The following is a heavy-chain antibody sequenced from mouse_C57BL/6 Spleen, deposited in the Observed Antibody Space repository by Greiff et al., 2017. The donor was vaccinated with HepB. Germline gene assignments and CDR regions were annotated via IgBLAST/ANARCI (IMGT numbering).Heavy chain of an antibody. CDR2: ISYDGSN. Sequence: VQLKESGPGLVKPSQSLSLTCSVTGYSITSGYYWNWIRQFPGNKLEWMGYISYDGSNNYNPSLKNRISITRDTSKNQFFLKLNSVTTEDTATYYCAREVYDYDVGYFDVWGTGTTVTVSS. V-gene: IGHV3-6*01. CDR1: GYSITSGYY. D-gene: IGHD2-4*01. J-gene: IGHJ1*03. CDR3: AREVYDYDVGYFDV.